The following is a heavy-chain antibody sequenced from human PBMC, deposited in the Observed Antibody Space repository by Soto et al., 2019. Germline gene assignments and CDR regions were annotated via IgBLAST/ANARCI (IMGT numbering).Heavy chain of an antibody. CDR2: INPSTGGT. Sequence: ASVKVSCKASRYTFTSFHIHWVRQVPGQGLEWMGEINPSTGGTGYEQNFQGRITMTRDMSTSTVYMVLSSLRSADTAVYYCARIAGHGLTYFDFWGQGTPVTVSS. CDR3: ARIAGHGLTYFDF. D-gene: IGHD3-10*01. V-gene: IGHV1-46*01. J-gene: IGHJ4*02. CDR1: RYTFTSFH.